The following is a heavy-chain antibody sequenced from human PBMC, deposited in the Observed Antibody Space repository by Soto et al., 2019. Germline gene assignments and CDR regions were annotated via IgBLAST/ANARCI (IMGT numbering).Heavy chain of an antibody. CDR1: GGTFSSYT. CDR2: IIPILGIA. J-gene: IGHJ4*02. Sequence: QVQLVQSGAEVKKPGSSVKVSCKASGGTFSSYTISWVRQAPGQGLEWMGRIIPILGIANYAQKFQGRVTITADKSTSTAYMELSSLRSEDTAVYYCASHPQYSGSCYYDYWGQGTLVTVSS. V-gene: IGHV1-69*02. D-gene: IGHD1-26*01. CDR3: ASHPQYSGSCYYDY.